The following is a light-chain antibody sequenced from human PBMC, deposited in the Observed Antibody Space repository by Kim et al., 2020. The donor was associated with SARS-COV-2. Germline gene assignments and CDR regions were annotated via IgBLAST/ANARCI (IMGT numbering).Light chain of an antibody. CDR3: QQSYSTPWT. Sequence: SASVGDRVAITCRASQYIGNYVNWYQQRPGKVPSLLIYAASSLHRGVPSRFSGSGSGTDFTLSISSLQPEDFVTYYCQQSYSTPWTFGQGTKLEI. CDR1: QYIGNY. V-gene: IGKV1-39*01. CDR2: AAS. J-gene: IGKJ1*01.